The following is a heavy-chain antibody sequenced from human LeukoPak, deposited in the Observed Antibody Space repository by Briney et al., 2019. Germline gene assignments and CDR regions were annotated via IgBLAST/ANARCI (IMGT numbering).Heavy chain of an antibody. CDR1: GASFSPDY. V-gene: IGHV4-59*01. J-gene: IGHJ4*02. D-gene: IGHD1-26*01. CDR3: ARLAKVESRSLAHYFDS. CDR2: IYYTGGT. Sequence: SETLSLTCTVSGASFSPDYWSWIRQPPGKGLEFIGCIYYTGGTNYNPSLKSRVTISVDTSKNQFSLKLISVTAADTAVYRCARLAKVESRSLAHYFDSWGQGALVTVSS.